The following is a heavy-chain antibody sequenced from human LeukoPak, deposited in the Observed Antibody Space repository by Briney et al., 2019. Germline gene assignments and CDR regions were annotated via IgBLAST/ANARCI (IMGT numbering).Heavy chain of an antibody. J-gene: IGHJ4*02. CDR1: GGTFSSYG. CDR2: IIPFFDTA. CDR3: ARDRHRRHYYDSSLHPPLDY. V-gene: IGHV1-69*06. D-gene: IGHD3-22*01. Sequence: ASVKVSCKASGGTFSSYGISWVRQAPGQGLEWMGGIIPFFDTANYAQKFQGRVTITADKSTSTAYMDLRSLRSDDTAVYYCARDRHRRHYYDSSLHPPLDYWGQGTLVTVSS.